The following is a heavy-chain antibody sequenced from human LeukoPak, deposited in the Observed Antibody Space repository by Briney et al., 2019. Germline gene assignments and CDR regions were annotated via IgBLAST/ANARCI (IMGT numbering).Heavy chain of an antibody. V-gene: IGHV1-8*01. J-gene: IGHJ3*02. CDR2: MNPNSGNT. Sequence: ASVKVSCKASGYTFTSYDINWVRQATGHGLERMGWMNPNSGNTGYAQKFQGRVTMTRSTSISTAYMDLSSLRSEDTAVYYCARGGNQLTDAFDIWGQGTMVTVSS. CDR3: ARGGNQLTDAFDI. D-gene: IGHD6-6*01. CDR1: GYTFTSYD.